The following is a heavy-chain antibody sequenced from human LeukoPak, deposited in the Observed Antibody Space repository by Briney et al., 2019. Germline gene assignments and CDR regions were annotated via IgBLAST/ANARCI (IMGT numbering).Heavy chain of an antibody. CDR2: ISYDGSNK. V-gene: IGHV3-30*03. J-gene: IGHJ4*02. CDR3: ARMTPPFNY. CDR1: GFTFSDYY. Sequence: QAGGSLRLSCAASGFTFSDYYMSWIRQAPGKGLEWVAVISYDGSNKYYADSVKGRFTISRDNSKNTLYLQMNSLRVEDTAVYYCARMTPPFNYWGQGTLVTVSS.